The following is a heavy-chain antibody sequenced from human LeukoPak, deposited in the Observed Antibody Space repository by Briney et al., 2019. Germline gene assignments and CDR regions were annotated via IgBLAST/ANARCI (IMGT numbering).Heavy chain of an antibody. D-gene: IGHD3-22*01. V-gene: IGHV3-48*01. J-gene: IGHJ4*02. CDR1: GFTFSSYS. CDR2: ISSSSSTI. CDR3: AKVKGPYYYDSSPLDY. Sequence: PGGSLRLSCAASGFTFSSYSMNWVRQAPGKGLEWVSYISSSSSTIYYADSVKGRFTISRDNAKNSLYLQMNSLRAEDTAVYYCAKVKGPYYYDSSPLDYWGQGTLVTVSS.